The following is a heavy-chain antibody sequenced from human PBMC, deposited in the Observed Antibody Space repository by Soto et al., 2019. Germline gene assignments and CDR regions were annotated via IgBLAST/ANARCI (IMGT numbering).Heavy chain of an antibody. D-gene: IGHD6-13*01. CDR3: ARRCSSSDAFDI. Sequence: GGSLRLSCAASGFTFSSYSMNWVRQAPGKGLEWVSYISSSSSTIYYADSVKGRFTISRDNAKNSLYLQMNSLRAEDTAVYYCARRCSSSDAFDIWGQGTMVTVS. CDR1: GFTFSSYS. V-gene: IGHV3-48*01. J-gene: IGHJ3*02. CDR2: ISSSSSTI.